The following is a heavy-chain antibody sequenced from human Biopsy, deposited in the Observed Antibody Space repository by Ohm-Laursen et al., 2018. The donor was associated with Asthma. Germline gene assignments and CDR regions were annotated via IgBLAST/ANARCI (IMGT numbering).Heavy chain of an antibody. CDR1: GVSIRSYY. V-gene: IGHV4-59*12. CDR2: IYHSGST. D-gene: IGHD1-26*01. J-gene: IGHJ4*02. Sequence: TLTLTCAVSGVSIRSYYWTWIRQPPGKGLEWIGEIYHSGSTNYNPSLKSRVTISVDKSKNQFSLKLSSVTAADTAVYYCARLMSGSYSFDYWGQGTLVTVSS. CDR3: ARLMSGSYSFDY.